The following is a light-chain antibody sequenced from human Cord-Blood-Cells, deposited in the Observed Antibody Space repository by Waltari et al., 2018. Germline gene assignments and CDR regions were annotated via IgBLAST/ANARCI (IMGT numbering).Light chain of an antibody. Sequence: QSALTPPRSVSGSPGQSVTISCTGTSSDVGGYNYVSWYQQHPGKAPKLMSYDVSKRPSGVRARSCGAKAGNTAPLTIFGLQAEDETDYYCCSYSVNYTPVFGGGTKLTVL. J-gene: IGLJ2*01. CDR1: SSDVGGYNY. CDR3: CSYSVNYTPV. V-gene: IGLV2-11*01. CDR2: DVS.